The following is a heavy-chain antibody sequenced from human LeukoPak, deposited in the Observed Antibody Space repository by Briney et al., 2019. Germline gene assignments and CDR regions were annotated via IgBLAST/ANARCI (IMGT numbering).Heavy chain of an antibody. V-gene: IGHV3-74*01. CDR3: ARDFDYGGGL. CDR1: GFTFSSYS. CDR2: VNPDGSRT. Sequence: GGSLRLSCAASGFTFSSYSMNWVRQAPGKGLEWVSRVNPDGSRTGYADSVKGRFTISRDNAKNTLYLQMNSLRAEDTAVYYCARDFDYGGGLWGQGTLVTVSS. J-gene: IGHJ4*02. D-gene: IGHD4-17*01.